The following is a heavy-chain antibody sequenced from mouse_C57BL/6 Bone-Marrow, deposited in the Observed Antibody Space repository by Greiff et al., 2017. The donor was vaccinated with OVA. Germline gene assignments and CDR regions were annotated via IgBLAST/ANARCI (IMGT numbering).Heavy chain of an antibody. CDR1: GFTFTDYY. CDR2: IRNKANGYTT. V-gene: IGHV7-3*01. J-gene: IGHJ2*01. Sequence: EVKLVESGGGLVQPGGSLSLSCAASGFTFTDYYMSWVRQPPGKALEWLGFIRNKANGYTTEYSATVKGRFTISRDNSQSILYLQMNALRAEDSATYYCARYHSPGYFGYWGQGTTLTVSS. CDR3: ARYHSPGYFGY.